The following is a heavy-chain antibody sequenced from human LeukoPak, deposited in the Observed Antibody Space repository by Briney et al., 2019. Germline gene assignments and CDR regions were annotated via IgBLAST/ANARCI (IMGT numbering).Heavy chain of an antibody. CDR2: INHNGNVN. J-gene: IGHJ6*02. CDR1: GFTFSSYW. D-gene: IGHD3-16*01. CDR3: ARGGGLDV. Sequence: GSLRLSCVASGFTFSSYWMNWARQAPGKGLEWVASINHNGNVNYYVDSVKGRFTISRDNAKNSLYLQMSNLRAEDTAVYFRARGGGLDVWGQGATVTVSS. V-gene: IGHV3-7*03.